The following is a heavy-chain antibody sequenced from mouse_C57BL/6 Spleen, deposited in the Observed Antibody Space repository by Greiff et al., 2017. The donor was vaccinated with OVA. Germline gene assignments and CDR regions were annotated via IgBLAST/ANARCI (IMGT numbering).Heavy chain of an antibody. CDR2: IWSDGST. V-gene: IGHV2-6-1*01. Sequence: QVQLKESGPGLVAPSQSLSITCTASGFSLTSYGVHWVRQPPGKGLEWLVVIWSDGSTTYNSAPKYRLSISKDNSKSQVFLKMNRLQTDDTAMYYCARHEGEDEAWFAYWGQGTLVTVSA. J-gene: IGHJ3*01. CDR1: GFSLTSYG. CDR3: ARHEGEDEAWFAY.